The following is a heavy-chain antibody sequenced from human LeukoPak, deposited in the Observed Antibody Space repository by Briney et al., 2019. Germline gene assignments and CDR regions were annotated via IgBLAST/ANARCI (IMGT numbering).Heavy chain of an antibody. CDR2: IYSGGST. CDR3: ARASLIAAAGFDY. J-gene: IGHJ4*02. V-gene: IGHV3-53*01. D-gene: IGHD6-13*01. Sequence: GGSLRLSCAASGFTVSSDYMSWVRQAPGKGLEWVSVIYSGGSTYYADSVRGRFTISRDNSKNTLYLQMNSLRAEDTAVYYCARASLIAAAGFDYWGQGTLVTVSS. CDR1: GFTVSSDY.